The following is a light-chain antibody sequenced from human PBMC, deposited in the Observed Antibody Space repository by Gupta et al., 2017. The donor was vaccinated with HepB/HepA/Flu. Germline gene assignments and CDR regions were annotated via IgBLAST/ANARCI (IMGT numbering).Light chain of an antibody. CDR2: QDN. V-gene: IGLV3-1*01. CDR3: QAWDSSRYV. J-gene: IGLJ1*01. Sequence: SSELTQPPSVSVSPGQTASITCSGDKLGHTSTCWYQQKPGQSPVLVIYQDNKRPSGIPGRFAGSNSGNTATLTISGTQPLDEADYYCQAWDSSRYVFGTGTRVTVL. CDR1: KLGHTS.